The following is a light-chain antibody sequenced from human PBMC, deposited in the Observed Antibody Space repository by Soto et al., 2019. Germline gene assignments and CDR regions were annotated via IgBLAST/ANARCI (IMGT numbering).Light chain of an antibody. Sequence: QSVLTQPASVSGSPGQSITIACTGTNRDVGSYNLVSWYQQRPGEAPKLIISEVRNRPSGIPYRFTGSKSGNTASLTISGRQAEDEADYYCSSYTTTSTLVFGGGTKLTV. CDR2: EVR. CDR1: NRDVGSYNL. J-gene: IGLJ3*02. CDR3: SSYTTTSTLV. V-gene: IGLV2-14*01.